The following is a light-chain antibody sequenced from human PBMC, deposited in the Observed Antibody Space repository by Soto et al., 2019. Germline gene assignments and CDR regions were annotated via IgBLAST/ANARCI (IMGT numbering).Light chain of an antibody. CDR3: QQYGSSPPIT. CDR2: GAS. CDR1: QSVSSSY. Sequence: EMVLTQSPGTLSLSPGARATLSCRASQSVSSSYLAWYQQKPVQAPRLLIYGASSRATGIPDRFSGSGSGTDFSHTISRLEPADFAVYYYQQYGSSPPITFGQGTRLVIK. V-gene: IGKV3-20*01. J-gene: IGKJ5*01.